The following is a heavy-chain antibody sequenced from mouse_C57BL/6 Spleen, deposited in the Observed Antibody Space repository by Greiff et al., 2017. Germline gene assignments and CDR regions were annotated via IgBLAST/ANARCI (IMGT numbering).Heavy chain of an antibody. CDR3: TRGLLRSAMDY. CDR1: GYTFTDYE. Sequence: VQLQQSGAELVRPGASVTLSCKASGYTFTDYEMHWVKQTHVHGLEWIGAIDPETGGTAYNQKFKGKAILTADKSSSTAYMELRSLTSEDSAVYYCTRGLLRSAMDYWGQGTSVTVSS. V-gene: IGHV1-15*01. J-gene: IGHJ4*01. CDR2: IDPETGGT. D-gene: IGHD1-1*01.